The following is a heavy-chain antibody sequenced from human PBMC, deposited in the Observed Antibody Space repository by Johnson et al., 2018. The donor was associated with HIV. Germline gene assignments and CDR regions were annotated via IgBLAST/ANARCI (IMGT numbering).Heavy chain of an antibody. D-gene: IGHD2-8*01. V-gene: IGHV3-23*04. J-gene: IGHJ3*02. CDR3: ARVMQADAFDI. CDR1: GFNFSTYW. Sequence: VQLVESGGALVQPGGSLRLSCAASGFNFSTYWMSWVRQAPGKGLEWVSAISGSGGSTYYADSVKGRFTISRDNSKNTLYLQMNSLRAEDTAVYYCARVMQADAFDIWGQGTMVTVSS. CDR2: ISGSGGST.